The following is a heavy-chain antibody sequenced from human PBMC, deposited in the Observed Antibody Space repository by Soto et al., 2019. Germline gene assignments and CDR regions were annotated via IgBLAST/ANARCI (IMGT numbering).Heavy chain of an antibody. CDR1: GGSINSYY. V-gene: IGHV4-59*01. CDR2: IYYSGST. D-gene: IGHD3-10*01. J-gene: IGHJ6*02. Sequence: SETLSLTCTVSGGSINSYYWSWIRQPPGKGLEWIGYIYYSGSTNYNPSLKSRVTISVDTSKNQFSLKLSSVTAADTAVYYCAMVRESYYYYYGMDVWGQGTTVTVSS. CDR3: AMVRESYYYYYGMDV.